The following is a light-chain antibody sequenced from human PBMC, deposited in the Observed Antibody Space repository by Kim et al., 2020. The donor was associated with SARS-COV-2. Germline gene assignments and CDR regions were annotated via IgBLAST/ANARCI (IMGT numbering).Light chain of an antibody. CDR1: QSISNN. J-gene: IGKJ1*01. V-gene: IGKV3-15*01. CDR2: GAS. CDR3: QQYNIRPPWT. Sequence: EIVLTQSPATLSVSPGERATLSCRASQSISNNLAWYQQKPGQAPRLLIHGASTRAADIPARFSGSGSGTQFTLTINSLQSEDFAVYYCQQYNIRPPWTFGQGTKVDIK.